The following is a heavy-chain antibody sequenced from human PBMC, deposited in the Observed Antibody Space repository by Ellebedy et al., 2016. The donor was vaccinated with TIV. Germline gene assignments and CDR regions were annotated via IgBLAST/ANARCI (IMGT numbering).Heavy chain of an antibody. J-gene: IGHJ6*02. CDR1: GFTFSSYW. D-gene: IGHD5/OR15-5a*01. Sequence: PGGSLRLSCAASGFTFSSYWMYWVRHAPGKGPVWVSRIKSDGSDTDYADSVKGRFTISRDNAKNTLSLQMNSLSAEDTAIYYCARDVYLDVWGQGTTVTVSS. CDR3: ARDVYLDV. V-gene: IGHV3-74*01. CDR2: IKSDGSDT.